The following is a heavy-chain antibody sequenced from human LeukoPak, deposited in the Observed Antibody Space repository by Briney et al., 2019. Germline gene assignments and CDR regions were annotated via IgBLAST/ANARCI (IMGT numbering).Heavy chain of an antibody. CDR3: ARDHCSSTSCYVWSY. V-gene: IGHV3-33*01. CDR1: GFTFSSYG. J-gene: IGHJ4*02. CDR2: IWDDGTNK. Sequence: GGSLRLSCAASGFTFSSYGMHWVRQAPGKGLGWVAVIWDDGTNKYYADSVKGRFSISRDNSKNTLYMQMTSLRADDTAVYYCARDHCSSTSCYVWSYWGQGTLVTVS. D-gene: IGHD2-2*01.